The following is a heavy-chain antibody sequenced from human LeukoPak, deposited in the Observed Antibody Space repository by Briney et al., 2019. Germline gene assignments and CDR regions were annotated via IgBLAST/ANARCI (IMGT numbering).Heavy chain of an antibody. Sequence: ASVKVSCKASGYTFTGYYMHWVRQAPGQGLEWMGWINPNSGGTNYAQKLQGRVTMTRDTSISTAYMELSRLRSDDTAVYYCASGRTYCGGDCLPSDAFDIWGQGTMVTVSS. CDR1: GYTFTGYY. D-gene: IGHD2-21*01. CDR3: ASGRTYCGGDCLPSDAFDI. V-gene: IGHV1-2*02. CDR2: INPNSGGT. J-gene: IGHJ3*02.